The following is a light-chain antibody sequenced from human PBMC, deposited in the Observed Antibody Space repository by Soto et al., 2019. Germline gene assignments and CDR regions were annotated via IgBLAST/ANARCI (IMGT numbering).Light chain of an antibody. Sequence: QSALTQPASVCGSPGQSITISCSGFSSDVGDYNYVSWYQQHAGKVPKLIIYEVTNRPLGVSNRFSGSKSGYTASLTISGLQTDDEADYYCSSYTSSTRLFGGGTQLTVL. J-gene: IGLJ2*01. CDR2: EVT. CDR3: SSYTSSTRL. V-gene: IGLV2-14*01. CDR1: SSDVGDYNY.